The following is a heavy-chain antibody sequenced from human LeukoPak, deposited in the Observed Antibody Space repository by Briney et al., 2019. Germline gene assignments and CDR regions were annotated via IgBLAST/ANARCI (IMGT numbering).Heavy chain of an antibody. Sequence: GGSLRLSCAASGFTFSSYAMSWVRQAPGKGLEWISAISGSGGSTYYADSVKGRFTISRDNSKNTLYLQMNSLRAEDTAVYYCAKVGANNYYYYMDVWGKGTTVTVSS. J-gene: IGHJ6*03. CDR1: GFTFSSYA. V-gene: IGHV3-23*01. D-gene: IGHD1-26*01. CDR2: ISGSGGST. CDR3: AKVGANNYYYYMDV.